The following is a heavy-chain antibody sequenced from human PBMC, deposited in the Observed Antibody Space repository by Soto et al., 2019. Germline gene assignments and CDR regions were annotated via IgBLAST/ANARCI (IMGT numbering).Heavy chain of an antibody. Sequence: SETLSLTCTVSGGSISSYYWSWIRQPPGTGLEWIGSIYYSGSTYYNPSLKSRVTISVDTSKNQFSLKLSSVTAADTAVYYCARPDYYDSSGYPEYFQHWGQGTLVTVSS. D-gene: IGHD3-22*01. V-gene: IGHV4-59*05. CDR2: IYYSGST. J-gene: IGHJ1*01. CDR3: ARPDYYDSSGYPEYFQH. CDR1: GGSISSYY.